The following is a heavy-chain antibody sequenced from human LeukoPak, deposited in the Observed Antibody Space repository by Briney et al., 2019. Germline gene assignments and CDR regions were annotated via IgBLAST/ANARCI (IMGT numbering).Heavy chain of an antibody. CDR3: AREETSPNWFDP. CDR2: IHYSGST. J-gene: IGHJ5*02. Sequence: PSQTLSLTCTVSGGAISSGDFYWTWIRQPPGKGLEWIGYIHYSGSTYYNWSLKSRVTISLDMSKNQFSLRLTSATAADTAMYYCAREETSPNWFDPWGQGALVTVSS. V-gene: IGHV4-30-4*08. CDR1: GGAISSGDFY.